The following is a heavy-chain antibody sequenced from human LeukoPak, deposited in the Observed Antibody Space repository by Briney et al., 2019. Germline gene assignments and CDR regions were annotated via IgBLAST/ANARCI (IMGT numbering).Heavy chain of an antibody. CDR2: MNPNSGNT. CDR1: GYTFTSYD. J-gene: IGHJ6*02. V-gene: IGHV1-8*01. D-gene: IGHD2-2*01. CDR3: ARHCSSTSCYVGGMDV. Sequence: ASVKVSCKASGYTFTSYDINWVRQATGQGLEWMGWMNPNSGNTGYAQKFQGRVTMTRNTSISTAYMELSSLRSEDTAVYYCARHCSSTSCYVGGMDVWGQGTTVTVSS.